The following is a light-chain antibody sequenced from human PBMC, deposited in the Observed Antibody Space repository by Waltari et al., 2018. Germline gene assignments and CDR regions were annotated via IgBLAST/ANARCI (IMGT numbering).Light chain of an antibody. CDR1: TIGSKH. CDR3: HVWDSSANWV. Sequence: SYGLSQPFSMSVALGQTTKITCGGDTIGSKHVPWYQQKPGQAPLVVIYRDTNRPSGIPERFSGFNSGNTATLTISGAQVGDEADYYCHVWDSSANWVFGGGTKLTVL. J-gene: IGLJ3*02. V-gene: IGLV3-9*01. CDR2: RDT.